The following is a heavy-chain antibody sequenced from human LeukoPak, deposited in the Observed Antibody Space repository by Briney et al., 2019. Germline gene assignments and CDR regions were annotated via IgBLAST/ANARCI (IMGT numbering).Heavy chain of an antibody. CDR1: GYSITSGYY. D-gene: IGHD6-19*01. Sequence: PETLSLTCAVSGYSITSGYYWGWIRQPPGKGLEWIGSIYHSGSTYYNPSLKSRVTISVDTSKNQFSLKLSSVTAADTAVYYCVRGLYSSGWFNFDYWGQGTLVTVSS. V-gene: IGHV4-38-2*01. J-gene: IGHJ4*02. CDR3: VRGLYSSGWFNFDY. CDR2: IYHSGST.